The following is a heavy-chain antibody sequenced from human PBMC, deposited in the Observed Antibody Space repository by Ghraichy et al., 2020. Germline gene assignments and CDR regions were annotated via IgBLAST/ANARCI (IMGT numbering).Heavy chain of an antibody. CDR3: ARHEWSGGRCHSEISY. J-gene: IGHJ4*02. CDR1: GYRFTSYW. D-gene: IGHD2-15*01. Sequence: GESLNISCKGYGYRFTSYWIGWVRQMPGKGLEWMGIIYPGDSDTRYSPSFQGQVTISADKSISTAYLQWSSLKASDTAMYYCARHEWSGGRCHSEISYWCQGTLVTVSS. V-gene: IGHV5-51*01. CDR2: IYPGDSDT.